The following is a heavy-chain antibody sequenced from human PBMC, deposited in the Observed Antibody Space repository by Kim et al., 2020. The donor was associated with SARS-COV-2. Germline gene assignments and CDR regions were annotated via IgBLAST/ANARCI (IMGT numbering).Heavy chain of an antibody. CDR1: GGTFSSYA. Sequence: SVKVSCKASGGTFSSYAISWVRQAPGQGLEWMGGIIPIFGTANYAQKFQGRVTITADESTSTAYMELSSLRSEDTAVYYCAVGYCSSTSCGRDYYGMDVWGQGTTVTVSS. J-gene: IGHJ6*02. CDR2: IIPIFGTA. CDR3: AVGYCSSTSCGRDYYGMDV. V-gene: IGHV1-69*13. D-gene: IGHD2-2*01.